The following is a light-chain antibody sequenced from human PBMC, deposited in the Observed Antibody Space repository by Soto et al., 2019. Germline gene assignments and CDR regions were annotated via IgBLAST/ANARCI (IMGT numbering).Light chain of an antibody. Sequence: SYELTQPPSVSVAPGKTARITCGGNNIGSKSVHWCQQKPGQAPVLVIYYDSDRPSGIPERFSGSNSGNTATLTISRVEAGDEADYYCQVWDSSSDPPYVFGTGTKLTVL. CDR2: YDS. CDR1: NIGSKS. V-gene: IGLV3-21*04. CDR3: QVWDSSSDPPYV. J-gene: IGLJ1*01.